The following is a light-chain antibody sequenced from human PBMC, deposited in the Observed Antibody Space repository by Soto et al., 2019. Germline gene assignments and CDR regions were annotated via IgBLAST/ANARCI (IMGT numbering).Light chain of an antibody. Sequence: IQMTQSPSSLSASVGDRVTITCRASQRITTYLNWYQQKPGEAPKLLISTSGTLQRGVPSRFSGSGSGTDFTLTITALRPEDFAHYFCQQTDSTPYTFGQGTKLEIK. V-gene: IGKV1-39*01. CDR1: QRITTY. CDR3: QQTDSTPYT. CDR2: TSG. J-gene: IGKJ2*01.